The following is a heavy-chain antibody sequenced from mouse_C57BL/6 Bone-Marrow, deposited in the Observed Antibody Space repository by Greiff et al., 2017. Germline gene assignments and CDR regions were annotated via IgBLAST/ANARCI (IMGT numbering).Heavy chain of an antibody. J-gene: IGHJ3*01. CDR1: GYTFTSYW. CDR3: ARHEDYGSPWFAY. D-gene: IGHD1-1*01. V-gene: IGHV1-62-2*01. CDR2: FYPGSGSI. Sequence: QVQLQQPGAELVMPGASVKLSCKASGYTFTSYWMHWVKQRPGQGLEWIGWFYPGSGSIKYNEKFKDKATLTADKSSSTVYMELSRLTSEDSAVYFCARHEDYGSPWFAYWGQGTLVTVSA.